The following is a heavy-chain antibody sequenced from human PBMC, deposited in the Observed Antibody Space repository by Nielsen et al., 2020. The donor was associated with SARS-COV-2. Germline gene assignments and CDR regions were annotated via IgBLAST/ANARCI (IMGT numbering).Heavy chain of an antibody. Sequence: ALVKVSCKASGYTFTSYAMHWVRQAPGQRLEWMGWINAGNGNTKYSQKFQGRVTITRDTSASTAYMELSSLRSEDTAVYYCARCSDTAMVPYNWFDPWGQGTLVTVSS. CDR2: INAGNGNT. J-gene: IGHJ5*02. D-gene: IGHD5-18*01. CDR3: ARCSDTAMVPYNWFDP. CDR1: GYTFTSYA. V-gene: IGHV1-3*01.